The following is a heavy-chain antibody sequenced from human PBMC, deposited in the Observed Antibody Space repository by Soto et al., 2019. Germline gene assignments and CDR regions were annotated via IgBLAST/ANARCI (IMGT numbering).Heavy chain of an antibody. J-gene: IGHJ4*02. Sequence: TLSLTCSVSGGAIRSGNYYWSWIRQSPGKGLEWLGHISHSGTTSYNPSLQSRATISLDAAQNHFSLRLNSVTVADTALYFCARGRGQLLFDYWGQGSMVTVSS. CDR2: ISHSGTT. V-gene: IGHV4-30-4*01. CDR1: GGAIRSGNYY. D-gene: IGHD6-13*01. CDR3: ARGRGQLLFDY.